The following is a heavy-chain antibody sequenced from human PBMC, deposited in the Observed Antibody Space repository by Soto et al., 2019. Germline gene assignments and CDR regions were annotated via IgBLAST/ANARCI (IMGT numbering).Heavy chain of an antibody. V-gene: IGHV3-74*01. CDR3: ARAPSAWYYFDF. CDR1: GFTFSSHW. Sequence: GGSLRLSCAASGFTFSSHWMHWVRQTPGKGLVWVSRVDSDGRTTSYADSVKGRFTISRDNAKNMLYLQMNSLRAEDTAVYYCARAPSAWYYFDFWGHGTLVTVSS. J-gene: IGHJ4*01. D-gene: IGHD6-19*01. CDR2: VDSDGRTT.